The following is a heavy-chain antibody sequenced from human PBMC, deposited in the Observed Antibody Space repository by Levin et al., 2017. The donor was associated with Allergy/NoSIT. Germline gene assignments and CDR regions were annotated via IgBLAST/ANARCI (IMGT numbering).Heavy chain of an antibody. CDR2: ININSGET. CDR1: GYSFSGYF. CDR3: AREPQRVYYGAASH. Sequence: SVKVSCRAFGYSFSGYFMHWVRQAPGHGPEWMGWININSGETTYAQKFQNRVTVTRDTSRDTPYIEVRGLQYDDTAVHYCAREPQRVYYGAASHWGQGTLVTVSS. V-gene: IGHV1-2*02. J-gene: IGHJ4*02. D-gene: IGHD3-10*01.